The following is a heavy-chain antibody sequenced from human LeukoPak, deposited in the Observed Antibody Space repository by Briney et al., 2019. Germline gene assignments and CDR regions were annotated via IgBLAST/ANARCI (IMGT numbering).Heavy chain of an antibody. CDR1: GGSFSGYY. CDR2: INHSGST. CDR3: ASNGDRRAAPPGY. V-gene: IGHV4-34*01. J-gene: IGHJ4*02. D-gene: IGHD3-10*01. Sequence: SETLSLTCAVYGGSFSGYYWSWIRQPPGKGLEWIGEINHSGSTNYNPSLKSRVTISVDTSKNQFSLKLSSVTAADTAVYYCASNGDRRAAPPGYWGQGTLVTVSS.